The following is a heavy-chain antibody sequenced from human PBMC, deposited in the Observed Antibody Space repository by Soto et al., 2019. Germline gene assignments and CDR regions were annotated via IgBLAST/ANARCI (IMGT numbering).Heavy chain of an antibody. V-gene: IGHV1-69*01. D-gene: IGHD5-12*01. CDR3: ARDQVGPPGYNDPFHI. J-gene: IGHJ3*02. Sequence: QVQLVQSGAEVKKPGSSVKVSCKASGGTFSSYAISCVRQAPGQGLEWMGGIIPICGTANYAQKFQGRVTITADQPTSTPYMELGSLRCEATSVYYCARDQVGPPGYNDPFHIWGQGTMFTVSS. CDR1: GGTFSSYA. CDR2: IIPICGTA.